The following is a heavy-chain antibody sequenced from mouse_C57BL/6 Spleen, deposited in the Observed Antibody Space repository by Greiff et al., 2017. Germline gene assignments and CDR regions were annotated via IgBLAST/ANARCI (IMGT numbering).Heavy chain of an antibody. CDR3: AREAGGPGFAY. V-gene: IGHV1-52*01. Sequence: QVQLQQPGAELVRPGSSVKLSCKASGYTFTSYWMHWVKQRPIQGLEWIGNIDPSDSETHYNQKFKDKATLTVDKSSSTAYMQLSSLTSEDAAVYYCAREAGGPGFAYRGQGTLVTVSA. D-gene: IGHD1-1*02. CDR1: GYTFTSYW. CDR2: IDPSDSET. J-gene: IGHJ3*01.